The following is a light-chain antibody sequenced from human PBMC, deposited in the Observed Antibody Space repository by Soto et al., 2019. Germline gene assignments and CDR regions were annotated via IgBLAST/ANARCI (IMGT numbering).Light chain of an antibody. CDR1: QSVSSSN. CDR3: QQYGRTSRT. Sequence: EIVLTQSPGTLSLSPGERATLSCRASQSVSSSNLAWYQQKPGQAPRLLIYGASSRATGIPDRFSGSGSGTDFTLTISRLEPEDFAVYYCQQYGRTSRTFGQGTKVEIK. J-gene: IGKJ1*01. CDR2: GAS. V-gene: IGKV3-20*01.